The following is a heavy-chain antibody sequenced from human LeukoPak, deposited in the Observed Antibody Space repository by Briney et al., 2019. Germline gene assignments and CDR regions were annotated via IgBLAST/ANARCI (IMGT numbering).Heavy chain of an antibody. CDR3: AIGISSDTFDI. J-gene: IGHJ3*02. CDR1: GYNFTSYT. D-gene: IGHD3-3*01. CDR2: INAGPGNT. Sequence: ASVKVSCKASGYNFTSYTIHWVRQAPGQRLEWMGWINAGPGNTKYSQKFQGRVTITRDTSASTAYMDLSNLRSEDTAVFHCAIGISSDTFDIWGQGTMVTVSS. V-gene: IGHV1-3*01.